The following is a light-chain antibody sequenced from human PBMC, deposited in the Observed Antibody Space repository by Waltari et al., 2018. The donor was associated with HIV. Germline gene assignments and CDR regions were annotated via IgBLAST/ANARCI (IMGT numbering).Light chain of an antibody. Sequence: SYELTQPSSVSVSPGQTARITCSGDVLAQKPARWFQQKSGQAPLVVIYKDTERPSEIPERFSGSSSGTTVTLTINGAQVEDEADYYCYSATDDYRVVFGGGTQLTVL. CDR1: VLAQKP. V-gene: IGLV3-27*01. J-gene: IGLJ2*01. CDR3: YSATDDYRVV. CDR2: KDT.